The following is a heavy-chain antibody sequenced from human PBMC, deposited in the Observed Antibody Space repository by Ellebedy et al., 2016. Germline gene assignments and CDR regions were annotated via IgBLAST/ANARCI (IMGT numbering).Heavy chain of an antibody. Sequence: SETLSLTXTVSGYSISSGYYWGWIRQPPGKGLEWIGSIYHSGSTYYNPSLKSRVTISVDTSKNQFSLKLSSVTAADTAVYYCARDLEDSSGYYYGMDVWGQGTTVTVSS. D-gene: IGHD6-19*01. CDR2: IYHSGST. V-gene: IGHV4-38-2*02. CDR1: GYSISSGYY. J-gene: IGHJ6*02. CDR3: ARDLEDSSGYYYGMDV.